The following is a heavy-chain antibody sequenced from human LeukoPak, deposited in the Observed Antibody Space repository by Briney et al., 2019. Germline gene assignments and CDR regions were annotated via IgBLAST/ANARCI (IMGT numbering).Heavy chain of an antibody. Sequence: SETLSLTCTVSGGSVSSHYWNWIRQPAGKGLEWIGRIYNSGTTNYNPSLESRVTISIDRSKNQFSLKLTSVTAADTAVYYRANSISMDFEYWGQGTLVTVSS. CDR1: GGSVSSHY. CDR3: ANSISMDFEY. V-gene: IGHV4-4*07. J-gene: IGHJ4*02. D-gene: IGHD2/OR15-2a*01. CDR2: IYNSGTT.